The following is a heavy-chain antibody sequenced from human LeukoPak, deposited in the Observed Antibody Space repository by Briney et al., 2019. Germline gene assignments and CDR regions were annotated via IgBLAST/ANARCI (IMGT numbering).Heavy chain of an antibody. CDR3: ARGSLGYSGSLYFDY. Sequence: SETLPLTCTVSGGSISSSYWNWIRQSPGKGLEWVGFIYSSGSTNYNPSLKSRVTISVDTSQKQVSLKLTSVAAADTAVYYCARGSLGYSGSLYFDYWGQGALVTVSS. CDR2: IYSSGST. V-gene: IGHV4-59*01. D-gene: IGHD6-13*01. J-gene: IGHJ4*02. CDR1: GGSISSSY.